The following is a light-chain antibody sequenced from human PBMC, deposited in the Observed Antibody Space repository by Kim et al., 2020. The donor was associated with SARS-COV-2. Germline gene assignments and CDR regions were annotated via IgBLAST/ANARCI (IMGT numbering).Light chain of an antibody. CDR2: AAS. CDR1: QGSGNY. V-gene: IGKV1-16*02. J-gene: IGKJ4*01. Sequence: ASVGEEVPITCRASQGSGNYLAWIQQKPGKAPKSLIYAASSLQNGGPSKFSGSGSGTFFTLTISSLQPEDCAAYYCQQYDHYPLTFGGGTKVDIK. CDR3: QQYDHYPLT.